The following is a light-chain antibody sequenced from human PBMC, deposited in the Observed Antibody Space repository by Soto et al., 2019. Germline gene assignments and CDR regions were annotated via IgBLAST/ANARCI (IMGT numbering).Light chain of an antibody. J-gene: IGKJ2*01. CDR3: QQYNSYLYT. V-gene: IGKV1-5*01. CDR1: QSINRW. Sequence: DIQITLALSTLSACLGYRFTITCRASQSINRWFAWYQQKPGKAPKLLINDASSLESGVPSRFSGSGSGTEFTLTISSLQPDDSATYYCQQYNSYLYTFGQGTKVDI. CDR2: DAS.